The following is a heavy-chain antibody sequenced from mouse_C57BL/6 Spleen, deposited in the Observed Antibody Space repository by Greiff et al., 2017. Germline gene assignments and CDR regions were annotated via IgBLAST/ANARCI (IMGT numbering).Heavy chain of an antibody. CDR3: ARRGAYYAGDAMDY. CDR1: GFTFSSYG. Sequence: EVQVVESGGDLVKPGGSLKLSCAASGFTFSSYGMSWVRQTPDKRLEWVATISSGGSYTYYPDSVKGRFTISRDNAKNTLYLQMSSLKSEDTAMYYCARRGAYYAGDAMDYWGQGTSVTGAS. V-gene: IGHV5-6*01. D-gene: IGHD1-1*01. J-gene: IGHJ4*01. CDR2: ISSGGSYT.